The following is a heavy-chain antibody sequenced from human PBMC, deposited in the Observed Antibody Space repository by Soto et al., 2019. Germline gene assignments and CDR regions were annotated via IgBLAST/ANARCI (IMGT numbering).Heavy chain of an antibody. J-gene: IGHJ4*02. CDR2: IYWNDDK. CDR3: VHFTGYEVFEE. D-gene: IGHD5-12*01. CDR1: GFSLTTSGEG. V-gene: IGHV2-5*01. Sequence: QITLKESGPTLVRPTQTLTLTCTFSGFSLTTSGEGVGWIRQPPGKALEWLAVIYWNDDKRYSPSLESRLTITKDSSKNQVVLSMTHMDPVDTATYFCVHFTGYEVFEEWGQGTLVSVSS.